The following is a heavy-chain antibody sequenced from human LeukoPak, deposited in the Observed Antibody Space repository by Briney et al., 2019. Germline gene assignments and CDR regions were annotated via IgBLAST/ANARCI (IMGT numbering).Heavy chain of an antibody. CDR2: IYSGGST. CDR3: ARDAYSSGWYSDY. J-gene: IGHJ4*02. Sequence: GGSLRLSCAASGFTVSSNYMSWVRQAPGKWLEWVSVIYSGGSTYYADSVKGRFTISGDNSKNTLYLQMNSLRAEDTAVYYCARDAYSSGWYSDYWGQGTLVTVSS. V-gene: IGHV3-53*01. D-gene: IGHD6-19*01. CDR1: GFTVSSNY.